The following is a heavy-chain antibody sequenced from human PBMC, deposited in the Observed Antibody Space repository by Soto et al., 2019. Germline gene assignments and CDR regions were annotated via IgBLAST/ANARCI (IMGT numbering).Heavy chain of an antibody. Sequence: EVQLLESGGGFVQPGRSLRLSCAASGFTFDDDAMHWFRQAPGKGLEWVSGISWNSVSIGYADSVKGRFTISRDNAKKSLYLQMYSMSSEDTALYYCAKDMGPYSSSRFYAFDIWCQGTMVTVSS. D-gene: IGHD6-6*01. CDR2: ISWNSVSI. CDR1: GFTFDDDA. J-gene: IGHJ3*02. V-gene: IGHV3-9*01. CDR3: AKDMGPYSSSRFYAFDI.